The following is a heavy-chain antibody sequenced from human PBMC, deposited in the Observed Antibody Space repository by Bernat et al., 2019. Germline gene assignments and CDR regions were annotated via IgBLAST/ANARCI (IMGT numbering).Heavy chain of an antibody. D-gene: IGHD3-3*01. Sequence: EVQLVESGGGLVKPGGSLRLSCAASGFTFSNAWMSWVRQAPGKGLEWVGRIKSKTDGGTTDYAAPVKGRFTISRDDSKNTLYLQMNSLKTEDTAVYYCTTGPQTGYDFWSGRYNFDYWGQGTLVTVSS. V-gene: IGHV3-15*01. CDR2: IKSKTDGGTT. CDR1: GFTFSNAW. J-gene: IGHJ4*02. CDR3: TTGPQTGYDFWSGRYNFDY.